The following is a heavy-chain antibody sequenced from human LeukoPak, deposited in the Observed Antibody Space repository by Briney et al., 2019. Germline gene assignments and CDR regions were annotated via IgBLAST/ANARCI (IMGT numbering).Heavy chain of an antibody. V-gene: IGHV1-18*01. Sequence: ASVKLSCKASGYTFTSYGISWVRHTPGQGLGWMGWISAYNGKTNYAQKLQGRVTMTTDTYTSTAYMELRRLRCEDTAVYYCARVWDIMATITADYWGQGTLVTVSS. CDR3: ARVWDIMATITADY. D-gene: IGHD5-12*01. J-gene: IGHJ4*02. CDR1: GYTFTSYG. CDR2: ISAYNGKT.